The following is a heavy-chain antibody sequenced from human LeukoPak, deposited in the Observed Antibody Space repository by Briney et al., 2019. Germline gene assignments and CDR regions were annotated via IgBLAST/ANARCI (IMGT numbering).Heavy chain of an antibody. D-gene: IGHD6-19*01. Sequence: SETLSLTCAVYGGSFSGCYWSWIRQPPGKGLEWIGEINHSGSTNYNPSLKSRVTISVDTSKNQFSLKLSSVTAADTAVYYCARTAVAGPDYFDYWGQGTLVTVSS. J-gene: IGHJ4*02. V-gene: IGHV4-34*01. CDR1: GGSFSGCY. CDR3: ARTAVAGPDYFDY. CDR2: INHSGST.